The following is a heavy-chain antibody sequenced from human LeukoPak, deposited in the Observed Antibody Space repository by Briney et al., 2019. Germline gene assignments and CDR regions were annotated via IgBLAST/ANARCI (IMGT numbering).Heavy chain of an antibody. J-gene: IGHJ5*02. CDR3: ARNARTMVRGVINNWFDP. CDR1: GYTFTGYY. Sequence: ASVKVSCKASGYTFTGYYMRWVRQAPGQGLEWMGWINPNSGGTNYAQKFQGRVTMTRDTSISTAYMELSRLRSDDTAVYYCARNARTMVRGVINNWFDPWGQGTLVTVSS. V-gene: IGHV1-2*02. CDR2: INPNSGGT. D-gene: IGHD3-10*01.